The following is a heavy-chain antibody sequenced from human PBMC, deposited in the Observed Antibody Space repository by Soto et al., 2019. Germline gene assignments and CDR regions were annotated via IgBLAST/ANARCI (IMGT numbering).Heavy chain of an antibody. CDR1: VCTVSNTY. J-gene: IGHJ5*02. CDR3: AKGFQWNRVQS. Sequence: VGSLRLSCESSVCTVSNTYMSCIRHSPGRGLEWVSIIYGGGRTYYTDSVKGRFTISKDNSRNTVYLQMNSLRAEDTALYYCAKGFQWNRVQSLGQGTLVNVSS. D-gene: IGHD1-1*01. CDR2: IYGGGRT. V-gene: IGHV3-53*01.